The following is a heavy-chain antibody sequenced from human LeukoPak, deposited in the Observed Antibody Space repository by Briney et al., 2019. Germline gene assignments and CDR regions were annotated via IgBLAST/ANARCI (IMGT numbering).Heavy chain of an antibody. D-gene: IGHD5-12*01. J-gene: IGHJ4*02. V-gene: IGHV1-69*04. CDR2: IIPILGIA. CDR1: GGTFSSYA. Sequence: SVKVSCKASGGTFSSYAISWVRQAPGQGLEWMGRIIPILGIANYAQKFQGRVTITADKSTSTAYMELSCLRSEDTAVYYCARGTTNSGYVTITADYWGQGTLVTVSS. CDR3: ARGTTNSGYVTITADY.